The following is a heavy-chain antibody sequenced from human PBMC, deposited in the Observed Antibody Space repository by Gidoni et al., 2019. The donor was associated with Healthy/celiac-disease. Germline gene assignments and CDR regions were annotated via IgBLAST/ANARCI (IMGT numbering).Heavy chain of an antibody. Sequence: QLQLQESGSGLVKPSQTLSLTCAVSGGSISSGGYSWRWIRQPPGKGLEWIGYIYHSGSTYYNPSLKSRVTISVDRSKNQFSLKLSSVTAADTAVYYCARVYSPIFGVVNWFDPWGQGTLVTVSS. CDR3: ARVYSPIFGVVNWFDP. D-gene: IGHD3-3*01. J-gene: IGHJ5*02. CDR1: GGSISSGGYS. V-gene: IGHV4-30-2*01. CDR2: IYHSGST.